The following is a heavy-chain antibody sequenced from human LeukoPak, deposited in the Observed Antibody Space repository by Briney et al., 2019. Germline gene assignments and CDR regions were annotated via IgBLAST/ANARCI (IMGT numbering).Heavy chain of an antibody. CDR3: ARDEVY. J-gene: IGHJ4*02. Sequence: GGSLRLSCAASGFTFSDYYMTWIRQVPGKGLEWIAYITSGGDTIYYADSVKGRFTISRDNAQNSLFLQMNSLRAEDTAVYYCARDEVYWGQGTLVTVSS. CDR2: ITSGGDTI. V-gene: IGHV3-11*01. CDR1: GFTFSDYY.